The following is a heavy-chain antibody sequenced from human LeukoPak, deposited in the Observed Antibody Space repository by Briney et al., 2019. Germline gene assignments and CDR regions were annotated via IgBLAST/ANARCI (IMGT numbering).Heavy chain of an antibody. Sequence: ASVKVSCKASGYTFTSYYMHWVRQAPGQGLEWMGIINPSGGSTSYAPKFQGRVTMTRDTSTSTVYMELSSLRSEDTAVYYCARSGQLVRGFDYWGQGTLVTVSS. J-gene: IGHJ4*02. CDR2: INPSGGST. D-gene: IGHD6-6*01. V-gene: IGHV1-46*01. CDR3: ARSGQLVRGFDY. CDR1: GYTFTSYY.